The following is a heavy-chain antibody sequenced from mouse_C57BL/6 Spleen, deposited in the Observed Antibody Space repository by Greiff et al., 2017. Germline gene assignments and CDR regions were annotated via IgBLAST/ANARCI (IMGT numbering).Heavy chain of an antibody. CDR2: INPSNGGT. V-gene: IGHV1-53*01. D-gene: IGHD2-3*01. CDR3: ARTEDGYFSWFAY. Sequence: QVQLKQPGTELVKPGASVKLSCKASGYTFTSYWMHWVKQRPGQGLEWIGNINPSNGGTNYNEKFKSKATLTVDKSSSTAYMQLSSLTSEYSAVYYGARTEDGYFSWFAYWGQGTLVTVSA. J-gene: IGHJ3*01. CDR1: GYTFTSYW.